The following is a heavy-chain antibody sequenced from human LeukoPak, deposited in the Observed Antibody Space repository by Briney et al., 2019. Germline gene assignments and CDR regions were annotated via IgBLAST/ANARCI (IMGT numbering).Heavy chain of an antibody. CDR1: GGSISSYY. D-gene: IGHD3-3*01. Sequence: PSETLSLTCTVSGGSISSYYWSWIRRPAGKGLEWIGRIYTSGSTNYNPSLKSRVTMSVDTSKNQFSLKLSSVTAADTAVYYCARRPKTSITIFGRDAFDIWGQGTMVTVSS. CDR2: IYTSGST. V-gene: IGHV4-4*07. CDR3: ARRPKTSITIFGRDAFDI. J-gene: IGHJ3*02.